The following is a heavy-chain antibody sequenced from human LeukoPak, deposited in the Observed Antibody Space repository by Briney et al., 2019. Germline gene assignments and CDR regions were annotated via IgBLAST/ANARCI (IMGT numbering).Heavy chain of an antibody. CDR1: GGSISSSSYY. CDR2: IYYSGST. CDR3: ARDRCSSTSCYPGGDAFDI. Sequence: SETLSLTCTVSGGSISSSSYYWGWIRQPPGKGLEWIGSIYYSGSTYYNPSLKSRVTISVDTSKNQFSLKLSSVTAADTAVYYCARDRCSSTSCYPGGDAFDIWGQGTMVTVSS. J-gene: IGHJ3*02. D-gene: IGHD2-2*01. V-gene: IGHV4-39*07.